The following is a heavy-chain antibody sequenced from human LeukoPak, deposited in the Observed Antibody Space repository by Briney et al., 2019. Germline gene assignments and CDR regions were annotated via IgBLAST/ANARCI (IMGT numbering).Heavy chain of an antibody. V-gene: IGHV4-4*07. CDR1: GGSISSYY. D-gene: IGHD3-9*01. CDR3: ARGGTPINYDILTGYYPWDLTYYMDV. Sequence: SETLSLTCTVSGGSISSYYWSWIRQPAGKGLEWIGRIYTSGSTNYNPSLKSRVTMSVDTSKNQFSLKLSSVTAADTAVYYCARGGTPINYDILTGYYPWDLTYYMDVWGKGTTVTISS. CDR2: IYTSGST. J-gene: IGHJ6*03.